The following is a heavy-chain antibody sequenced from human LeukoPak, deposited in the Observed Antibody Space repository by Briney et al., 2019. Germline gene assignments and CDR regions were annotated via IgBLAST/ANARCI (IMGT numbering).Heavy chain of an antibody. CDR2: VSVTVDST. CDR3: AKGPGGSGTSRYTMDV. J-gene: IGHJ6*02. Sequence: GGSLRLSCVASGFTFSTYAMTWVRQAPGKGLEWVSTVSVTVDSTYHADSVKGRFIISRDNSKSTLYLQMNSLRVEDTAIYYCAKGPGGSGTSRYTMDVWGQGTTVTVSS. V-gene: IGHV3-23*01. D-gene: IGHD2-2*01. CDR1: GFTFSTYA.